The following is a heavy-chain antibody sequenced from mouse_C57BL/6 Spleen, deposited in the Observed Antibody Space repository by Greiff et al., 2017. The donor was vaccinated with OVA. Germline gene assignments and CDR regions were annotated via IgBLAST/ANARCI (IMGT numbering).Heavy chain of an antibody. J-gene: IGHJ2*01. CDR3: ARDEYDGECYFDY. Sequence: QVQLQPPGTELVKPGASVKLSCKASGYTFTSYRMHWVKQRPGQGLEWVGNINPSNGGSNYNEKFKSKATLTVDKSSSTAYMQLSILASEDAAVYYCARDEYDGECYFDYWGQGTTLTVSS. D-gene: IGHD2-4*01. CDR2: INPSNGGS. V-gene: IGHV1-53*01. CDR1: GYTFTSYR.